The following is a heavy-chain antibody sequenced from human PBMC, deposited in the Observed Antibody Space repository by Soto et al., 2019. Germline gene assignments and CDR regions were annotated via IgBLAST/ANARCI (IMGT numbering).Heavy chain of an antibody. D-gene: IGHD6-13*01. Sequence: ASVKVSCKASGYTFTSYGISWVRQAPGQGLEWMGWISAYNGNTNYAQKLQGRVTMTTDTSTSTAYMELRSVRSDDTAVYYCARESSWYAGRPTQLAYWGQGTLVTVSS. CDR1: GYTFTSYG. CDR3: ARESSWYAGRPTQLAY. V-gene: IGHV1-18*01. CDR2: ISAYNGNT. J-gene: IGHJ4*02.